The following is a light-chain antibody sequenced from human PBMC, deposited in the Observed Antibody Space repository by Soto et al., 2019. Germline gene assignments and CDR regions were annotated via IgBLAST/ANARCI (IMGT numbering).Light chain of an antibody. CDR2: GAA. CDR3: QQSYSSPYT. J-gene: IGKJ2*01. Sequence: DIQMTQSPSSLSASVGDRVTITCRASRDINRYLHWYQQKPGKAPNLLIYGAATLQSGVPSRFSGSGSGTDFTLTISSLHPEDFATYYCQQSYSSPYTFGQGTKLEIK. V-gene: IGKV1-39*01. CDR1: RDINRY.